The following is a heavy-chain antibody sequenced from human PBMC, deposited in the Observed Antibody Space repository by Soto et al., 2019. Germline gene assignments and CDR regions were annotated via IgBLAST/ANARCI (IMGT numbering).Heavy chain of an antibody. CDR3: AKIGWAPVVADWEFDH. Sequence: GGSLRLSCATSGFTFSNYAMSWVRQAPGKGLDWVSASRGNGETFYADSVRGRFTISRDNSKNTLCLQMNSLRAEDTAVYYCAKIGWAPVVADWEFDHWGQGTLVTVSS. CDR1: GFTFSNYA. V-gene: IGHV3-23*01. J-gene: IGHJ4*02. D-gene: IGHD2-15*01. CDR2: SRGNGET.